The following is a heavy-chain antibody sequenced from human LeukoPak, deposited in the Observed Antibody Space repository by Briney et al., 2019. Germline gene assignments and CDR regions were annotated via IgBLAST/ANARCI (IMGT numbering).Heavy chain of an antibody. CDR3: ARDRGFDWLGDYAFDI. Sequence: TGRSLRLSCAASGFTFSSYAMHWVRQAPGKGLEGVADISYDGSNKYYADSVKGRFTISRDNSKSTLYLQMNSLRAEDTAVYYCARDRGFDWLGDYAFDIWGQGTMVTVSS. J-gene: IGHJ3*02. D-gene: IGHD3-9*01. V-gene: IGHV3-30*04. CDR2: ISYDGSNK. CDR1: GFTFSSYA.